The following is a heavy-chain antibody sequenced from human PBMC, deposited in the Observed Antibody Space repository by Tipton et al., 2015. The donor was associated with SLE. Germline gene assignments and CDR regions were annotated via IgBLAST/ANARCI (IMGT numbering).Heavy chain of an antibody. CDR2: MNPNSGNT. CDR1: GYTFTSYD. CDR3: ARAQGSGIADY. J-gene: IGHJ4*02. V-gene: IGHV1-8*01. D-gene: IGHD2-15*01. Sequence: QSGPEVKKPEASVKVSCKASGYTFTSYDINWGRQATGQGLEWMGWMNPNSGNTGYAQKFQGRVTMTRNTSISTAYMELSSLRSEDTAVYCCARAQGSGIADYWGQGTLVPVSS.